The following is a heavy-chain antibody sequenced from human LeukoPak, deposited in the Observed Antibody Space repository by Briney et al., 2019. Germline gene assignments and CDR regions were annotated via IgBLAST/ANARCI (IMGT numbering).Heavy chain of an antibody. CDR1: GYTFTGYG. J-gene: IGHJ6*02. V-gene: IGHV1-18*01. Sequence: GASVKVSCKASGYTFTGYGISWVRQAPGQGLEWMGWISAYNGNTNYAQKLRGRVTMTTDTSTSTAYMELRSLRSDDTAVYYCARDGGCSSTSCVYYYYGLDVWGQGTTVTVSS. D-gene: IGHD2-2*01. CDR3: ARDGGCSSTSCVYYYYGLDV. CDR2: ISAYNGNT.